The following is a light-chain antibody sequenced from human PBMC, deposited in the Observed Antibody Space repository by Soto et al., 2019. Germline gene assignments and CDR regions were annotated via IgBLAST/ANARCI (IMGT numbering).Light chain of an antibody. V-gene: IGKV3-11*01. CDR3: QQCFTWRA. Sequence: EIGLTQSPATLSLSQGEKATLSCRASQSVSNYLDWYQQKPGQPPRLLIYDASNRATGVPYRFSGGGSETEFTLTNNRLETEDFAFYYCQQCFTWRAFGQGTKGEV. J-gene: IGKJ1*01. CDR1: QSVSNY. CDR2: DAS.